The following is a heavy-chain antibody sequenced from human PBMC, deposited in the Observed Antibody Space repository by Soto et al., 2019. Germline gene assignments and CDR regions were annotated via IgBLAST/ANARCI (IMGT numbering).Heavy chain of an antibody. CDR3: ARPSVVTHRGHAFDI. D-gene: IGHD2-21*02. J-gene: IGHJ3*02. Sequence: SETLSLTCTVSGGSISSSSYYWGWIRQPPGKGLEWIGSIYYSGSTYYNPSLKSRVTISVDTSKNQFSLKLSSVTAADTAVYYCARPSVVTHRGHAFDIWGQWTMVTVSS. CDR2: IYYSGST. CDR1: GGSISSSSYY. V-gene: IGHV4-39*01.